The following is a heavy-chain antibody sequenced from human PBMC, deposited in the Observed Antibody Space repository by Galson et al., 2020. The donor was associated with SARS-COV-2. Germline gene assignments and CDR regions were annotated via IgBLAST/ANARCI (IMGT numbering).Heavy chain of an antibody. V-gene: IGHV3-33*01. CDR2: IFSDGSEK. D-gene: IGHD6-19*01. Sequence: GKGLEWVAQIFSDGSEKYYGDSVKCRFTISRDSSKNTVYLQMNNLRADDTAVYYCARDGQSTAGWAFDYWGQGNLVTVSS. J-gene: IGHJ4*02. CDR3: ARDGQSTAGWAFDY.